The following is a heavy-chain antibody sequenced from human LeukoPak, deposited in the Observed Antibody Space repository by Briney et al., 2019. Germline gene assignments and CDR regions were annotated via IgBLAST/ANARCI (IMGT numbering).Heavy chain of an antibody. Sequence: GGSLRLSCAASGFTVSSNYMSWVRQAPGKGLEWVSAISGSGGSTYYADSVKGRFTISRDNSKNTLYLQMNSLRAEDTAVYYCAKGPYYYDSSGYLDYWGQGTLVTVSS. CDR3: AKGPYYYDSSGYLDY. J-gene: IGHJ4*02. V-gene: IGHV3-23*01. D-gene: IGHD3-22*01. CDR1: GFTVSSNY. CDR2: ISGSGGST.